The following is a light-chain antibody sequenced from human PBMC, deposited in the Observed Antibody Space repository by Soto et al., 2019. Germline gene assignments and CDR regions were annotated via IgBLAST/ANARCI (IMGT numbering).Light chain of an antibody. CDR2: WAS. Sequence: DIVMTQSPDSLAVSLGERATINCKSSQSVLHSSNNKNYLAWYQQKTGQPPKLLIYWASTRESGVPDRFSGSGSGTDFTLSISSLQAEDVAVYYCQQYYSPWTFGQGTKVEIK. V-gene: IGKV4-1*01. CDR1: QSVLHSSNNKNY. CDR3: QQYYSPWT. J-gene: IGKJ1*01.